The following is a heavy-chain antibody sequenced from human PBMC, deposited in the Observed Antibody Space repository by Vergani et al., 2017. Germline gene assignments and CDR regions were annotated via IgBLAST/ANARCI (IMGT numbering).Heavy chain of an antibody. V-gene: IGHV4-38-2*01. Sequence: QVQLQESGPGLVKPPGTLSLTCAVSGDSISSGYYWGWIRQPPGKELEWIGSIHHSGRTYYNTSLKSRVTMSVDTSKNQFSLRLTTLTAADTAVYYCARQLWVSQGVGAFETWGQGTLVTVAS. CDR1: GDSISSGYY. CDR3: ARQLWVSQGVGAFET. D-gene: IGHD2-21*01. J-gene: IGHJ1*01. CDR2: IHHSGRT.